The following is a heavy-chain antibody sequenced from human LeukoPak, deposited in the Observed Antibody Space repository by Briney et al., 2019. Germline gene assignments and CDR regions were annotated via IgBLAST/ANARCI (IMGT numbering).Heavy chain of an antibody. CDR3: ARGGSRLATAGDLDY. CDR1: RGSISNSGHY. J-gene: IGHJ4*02. Sequence: PSETLSLTCTVSRGSISNSGHYWGCTRQPPGKGREWIGGIYYSVSAYSSQSLKHRVTISVATSRNKFSLKLTFVTAADTAVYYCARGGSRLATAGDLDYWGQGALVTVSS. D-gene: IGHD2-21*02. CDR2: IYYSVSA. V-gene: IGHV4-39*01.